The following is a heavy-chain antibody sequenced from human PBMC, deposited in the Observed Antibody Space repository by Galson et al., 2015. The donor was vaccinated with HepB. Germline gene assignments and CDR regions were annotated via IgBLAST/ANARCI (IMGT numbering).Heavy chain of an antibody. CDR2: ISGSGATT. V-gene: IGHV3-23*01. Sequence: SLRLSCAASGIAFSSYAMTWVRQAPGKGLDWVSTISGSGATTYYADSVKGRFTISRDNSKNTLYLQMNSLRAEDTAVYYCARDRRVSSSWYDDAFNIWGQGTMVTVSS. J-gene: IGHJ3*02. CDR1: GIAFSSYA. CDR3: ARDRRVSSSWYDDAFNI. D-gene: IGHD6-13*01.